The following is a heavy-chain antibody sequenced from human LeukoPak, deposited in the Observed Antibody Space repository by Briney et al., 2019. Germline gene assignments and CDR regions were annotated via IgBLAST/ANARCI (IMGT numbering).Heavy chain of an antibody. CDR1: GFTFSSYG. CDR2: ISDNGGST. D-gene: IGHD3-10*02. J-gene: IGHJ6*04. CDR3: AELGITMIGGV. V-gene: IGHV3-23*01. Sequence: GGSLRLSCAASGFTFSSYGMSWVRQAPGKGLEWVSTISDNGGSTPYADSVKGRFTISRDNAKNSLYLQMNSLRAEDTAVYYCAELGITMIGGVWGKGTTVTISS.